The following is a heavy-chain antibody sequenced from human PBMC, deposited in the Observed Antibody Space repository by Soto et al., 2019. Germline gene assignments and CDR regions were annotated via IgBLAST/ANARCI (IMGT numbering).Heavy chain of an antibody. CDR2: INASGGST. Sequence: QVQLVQSGAEVKKPGASVKVSCKASGYTFTSYYMHWVRQAPGEGLEWMGIINASGGSTSYAQKFQGRDTITRDPSMSTICMGASSLRFEDTAVYYCAREHYDFWSCYPGGYFDYWGQGTLVTVSS. CDR3: AREHYDFWSCYPGGYFDY. V-gene: IGHV1-46*01. CDR1: GYTFTSYY. J-gene: IGHJ4*02. D-gene: IGHD3-3*01.